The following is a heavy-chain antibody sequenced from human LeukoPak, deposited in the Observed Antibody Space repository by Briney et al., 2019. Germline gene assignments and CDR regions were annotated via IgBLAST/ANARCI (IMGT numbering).Heavy chain of an antibody. CDR3: ARAQTYYYDSSGWDAFDI. V-gene: IGHV3-21*01. D-gene: IGHD3-22*01. CDR2: ISSSSSYI. J-gene: IGHJ3*02. Sequence: GGSLRLSCAASGFTFSIDILNWVRQAPGKGLEWVSSISSSSSYIYNADSVKGRFTISRDNAKNSLYLQMNSLRAEDTDVYNCARAQTYYYDSSGWDAFDIWGQGTMVTVSS. CDR1: GFTFSIDI.